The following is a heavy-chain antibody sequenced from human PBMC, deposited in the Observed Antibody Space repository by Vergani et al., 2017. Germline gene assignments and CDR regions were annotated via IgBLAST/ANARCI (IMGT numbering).Heavy chain of an antibody. J-gene: IGHJ6*02. CDR1: GGSISSYY. V-gene: IGHV4-59*12. CDR2: IYYSGST. D-gene: IGHD6-19*01. Sequence: QVQLQESGPGLVKPSETLSLTCTVSGGSISSYYWSWIRQPPGKGLEWIGYIYYSGSTNYNPSLKSRVTISVDTSKNQFSLKLSSVTAADTAVYYCARVTAGYSSGWYYYYYGMDVWGQGTTVTVSS. CDR3: ARVTAGYSSGWYYYYYGMDV.